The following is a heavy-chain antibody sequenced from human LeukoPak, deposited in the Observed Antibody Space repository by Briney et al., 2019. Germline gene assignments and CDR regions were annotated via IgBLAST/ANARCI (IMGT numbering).Heavy chain of an antibody. Sequence: SETLSLTCAVYGGSFSDYYWSWIRQPPGKGLEWIGYIYYSGSTNYNPSLKSRVTISVDTSKNQFSLKLSSVTAADTAVYYCARFNEYFDLWGRGTLVTVSS. CDR2: IYYSGST. CDR3: ARFNEYFDL. CDR1: GGSFSDYY. V-gene: IGHV4-59*01. J-gene: IGHJ2*01.